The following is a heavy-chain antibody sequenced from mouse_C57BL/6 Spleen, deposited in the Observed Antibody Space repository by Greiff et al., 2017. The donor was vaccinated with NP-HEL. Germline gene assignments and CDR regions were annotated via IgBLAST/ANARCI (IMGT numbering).Heavy chain of an antibody. CDR1: GFTFSDYY. J-gene: IGHJ2*01. Sequence: EVQVVESEGGLVQPGSSMKLSCTASGFTFSDYYMAWVRQVPEKGLEWVANINYDGSSTYYLDSLKSRFIISRDNAKNILYLQMSSLKSEDTATYYCARDRRDDGYYYFDYWGQGTTLTVSS. CDR3: ARDRRDDGYYYFDY. D-gene: IGHD2-3*01. V-gene: IGHV5-16*01. CDR2: INYDGSST.